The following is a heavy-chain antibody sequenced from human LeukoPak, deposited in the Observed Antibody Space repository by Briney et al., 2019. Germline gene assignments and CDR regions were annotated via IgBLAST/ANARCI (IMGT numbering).Heavy chain of an antibody. CDR3: ARSGSYPHFDY. CDR1: GFTFSRHG. Sequence: GGSLRLSCAPSGFTFSRHGMHWVRQAPGKGLEWVAVIYSGGSTYYADSVKGRFTISRDNSKNTLYLQMNSLRAEDTAVYYCARSGSYPHFDYWGQGTLVTVSS. CDR2: IYSGGST. J-gene: IGHJ4*02. D-gene: IGHD1-26*01. V-gene: IGHV3-53*01.